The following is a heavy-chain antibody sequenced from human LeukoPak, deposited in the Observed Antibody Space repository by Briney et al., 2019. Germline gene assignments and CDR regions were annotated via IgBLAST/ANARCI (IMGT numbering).Heavy chain of an antibody. Sequence: ASVKVSCKASGYTFTSYGISWVRQAPGQGLEWMGWISAYNGNTNYAQKLQGRVTMTTDTSTSTAYMELRSLRSDDTAVYYCARGPTLYGDFTTNWFDPWGQGTLVTVSS. CDR3: ARGPTLYGDFTTNWFDP. D-gene: IGHD4-17*01. J-gene: IGHJ5*02. V-gene: IGHV1-18*01. CDR1: GYTFTSYG. CDR2: ISAYNGNT.